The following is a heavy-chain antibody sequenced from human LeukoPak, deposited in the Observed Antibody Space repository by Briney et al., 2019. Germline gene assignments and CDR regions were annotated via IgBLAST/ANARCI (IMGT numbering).Heavy chain of an antibody. Sequence: GGSLRLSCAASGFTFSSYSMNWVRQAPGNGLEWVSSISSSSSYIYYADSVKGRFTISRDNAKNSLYLQMNSLRAEDTAVYYCARDLGRYNWNDAGPYRAARSDYWGQGTLVTVSS. CDR2: ISSSSSYI. CDR3: ARDLGRYNWNDAGPYRAARSDY. J-gene: IGHJ4*02. CDR1: GFTFSSYS. D-gene: IGHD1-1*01. V-gene: IGHV3-21*01.